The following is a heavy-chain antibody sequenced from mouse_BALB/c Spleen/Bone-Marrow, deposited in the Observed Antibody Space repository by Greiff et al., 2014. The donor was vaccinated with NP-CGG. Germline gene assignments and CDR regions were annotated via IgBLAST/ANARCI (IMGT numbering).Heavy chain of an antibody. CDR3: AYDYDPSYAMDY. CDR2: INPSNGRT. Sequence: QVHVKQSGAELVKPGASVKLSCKASGYTFTSYWMHWVKQRPGQGLEWIGEINPSNGRTNYNEKFKSKATLTVDKSSSTAYMQLSSLTSEDSAVYYCAYDYDPSYAMDYWGQGTSVTVSS. V-gene: IGHV1S81*02. CDR1: GYTFTSYW. J-gene: IGHJ4*01. D-gene: IGHD2-4*01.